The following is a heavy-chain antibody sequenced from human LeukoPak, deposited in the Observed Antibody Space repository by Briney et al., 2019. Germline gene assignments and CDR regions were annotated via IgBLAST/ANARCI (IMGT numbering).Heavy chain of an antibody. V-gene: IGHV3-66*01. CDR3: ARDGPRELGHYYYYYGMDV. J-gene: IGHJ6*02. CDR1: GFTVSSNY. D-gene: IGHD7-27*01. CDR2: IYSGGST. Sequence: GGSLRLSCAASGFTVSSNYMSWVRQAPGKGLEWVSVIYSGGSTYYADSVKGRFTISRDNSKNTLYLQMNSLRAEDTAVYYCARDGPRELGHYYYYYGMDVWGQGITVTVSS.